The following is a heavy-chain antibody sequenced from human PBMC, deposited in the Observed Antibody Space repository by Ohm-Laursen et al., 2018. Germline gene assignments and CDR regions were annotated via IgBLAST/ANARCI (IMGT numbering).Heavy chain of an antibody. D-gene: IGHD3-9*01. CDR1: GFTFSDYY. J-gene: IGHJ4*02. Sequence: SLRLSCAASGFTFSDYYMTWIRQAPGTGLEWLSYISSSGTTIYYADSVRGRFTISRDNAKNSLFLQMNSLRAEDTAVYYCARDIDWVAFDYWGQGTLVTVSS. CDR2: ISSSGTTI. V-gene: IGHV3-11*01. CDR3: ARDIDWVAFDY.